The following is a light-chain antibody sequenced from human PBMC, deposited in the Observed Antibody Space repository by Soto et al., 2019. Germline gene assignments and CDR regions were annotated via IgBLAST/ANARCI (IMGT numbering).Light chain of an antibody. CDR2: EVS. Sequence: QSVLTQPPSVSGSPGQSVTISCTGTSSDVGSYNRVSWYQQPPGTAPKLMIYEVSNRPSGVPDRFSGSKSGNTASLTISGLQHEDEADSYCNSYTRSNTYVFVTGTKLTVL. J-gene: IGLJ1*01. CDR3: NSYTRSNTYV. CDR1: SSDVGSYNR. V-gene: IGLV2-18*02.